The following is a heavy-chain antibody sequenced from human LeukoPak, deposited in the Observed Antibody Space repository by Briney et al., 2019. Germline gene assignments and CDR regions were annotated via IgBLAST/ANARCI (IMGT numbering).Heavy chain of an antibody. J-gene: IGHJ3*02. V-gene: IGHV4-34*01. D-gene: IGHD5-24*01. CDR3: ASRRRDGYENAVDI. Sequence: SETLSLTCAVYGGSFSGYYWSWIRQPPGKGLEWIGEINHSGSTNYNPSLKSRVTISVDTSKNQFSLKLSSVTAADTAVYYCASRRRDGYENAVDIWGQGTMVTVSS. CDR1: GGSFSGYY. CDR2: INHSGST.